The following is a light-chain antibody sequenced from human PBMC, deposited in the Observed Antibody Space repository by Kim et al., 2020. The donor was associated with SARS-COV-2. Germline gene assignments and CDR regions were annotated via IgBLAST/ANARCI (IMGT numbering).Light chain of an antibody. CDR3: QQYNRYPT. CDR2: RAS. CDR1: QGISDW. Sequence: LSASIGDRVTITCRASQGISDWLAWYQQKPGKAPKLLIYRASGLETGVPSRFSGSGSGTEFTLTINSLQSDDFATYYCQQYNRYPTFGQGTKLEI. J-gene: IGKJ2*01. V-gene: IGKV1-5*03.